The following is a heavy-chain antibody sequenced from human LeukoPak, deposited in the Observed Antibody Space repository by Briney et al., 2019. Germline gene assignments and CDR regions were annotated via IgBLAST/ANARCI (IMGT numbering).Heavy chain of an antibody. V-gene: IGHV3-64*02. CDR1: GFSFRYFA. Sequence: GGSLRLSCVGSGFSFRYFAIRWVRQAPGKGLEYVSVISTDGRITYYADSVKGRFTISRDNSKNTVYLQMGSLRGDDMAVYYCTRDGGSFCDFDYWGQGALVTVST. CDR3: TRDGGSFCDFDY. D-gene: IGHD1-26*01. CDR2: ISTDGRIT. J-gene: IGHJ4*02.